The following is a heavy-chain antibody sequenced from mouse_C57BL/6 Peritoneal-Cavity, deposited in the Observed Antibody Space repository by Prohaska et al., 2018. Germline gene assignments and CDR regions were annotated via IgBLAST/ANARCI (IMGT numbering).Heavy chain of an antibody. V-gene: IGHV4-1*01. CDR3: ARRGVTTVVAHWYFDV. CDR1: GIDFSRYW. J-gene: IGHJ1*03. D-gene: IGHD1-1*01. Sequence: EVKLLQSGGGLVQPGGSLKLSCAASGIDFSRYWMSWVRRAPGKGLEWIGEINPDSSTINYAPSLKDKFIISRDNAKNTLYLQMSKVRSEDTALYYWARRGVTTVVAHWYFDVWGTGTTVTVSS. CDR2: INPDSSTI.